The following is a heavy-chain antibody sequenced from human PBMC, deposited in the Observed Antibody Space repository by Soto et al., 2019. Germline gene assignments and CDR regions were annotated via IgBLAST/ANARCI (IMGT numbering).Heavy chain of an antibody. Sequence: QVQLQESGPGLVKPSETLSLTCTVSGGSISSYYWSWIRQPPGKGLEWSGYIYYSGSTNYNPSLKSRVTISVDASKNQFSLQLSSVTAADTAVYYSARLWVWSVDYRGQGTLVTVSS. D-gene: IGHD3-16*01. V-gene: IGHV4-59*08. J-gene: IGHJ4*02. CDR2: IYYSGST. CDR1: GGSISSYY. CDR3: ARLWVWSVDY.